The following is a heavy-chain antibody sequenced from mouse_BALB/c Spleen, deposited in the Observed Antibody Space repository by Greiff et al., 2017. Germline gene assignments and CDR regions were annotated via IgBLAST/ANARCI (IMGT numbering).Heavy chain of an antibody. CDR3: ASLYDGYYWFAY. CDR1: GYSITSDYA. CDR2: ISYSGST. J-gene: IGHJ3*01. V-gene: IGHV3-2*02. Sequence: DVKLQESGPGLVKPSQSLSLTCTVTGYSITSDYAWNCIRQFPGNKLEWMGYISYSGSTSYNPSLKSRISIPRDTSKNQFFLQLNSVTTEDTATYYCASLYDGYYWFAYWGQGTLVTVSA. D-gene: IGHD2-3*01.